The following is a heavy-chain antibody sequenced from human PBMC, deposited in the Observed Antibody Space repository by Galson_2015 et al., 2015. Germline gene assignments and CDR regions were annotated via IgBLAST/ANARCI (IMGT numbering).Heavy chain of an antibody. CDR2: IYYDGNTK. D-gene: IGHD3-10*01. CDR3: ARDSGYGSGSNCGNWFGP. CDR1: GFTFSSYD. V-gene: IGHV3-30*04. Sequence: SLRVSCEASGFTFSSYDMHWVRQSPGKGLEWLAVIYYDGNTKYYADSLKGRFTISRDNSKNTLYLQMNSLRAEDTAVYYCARDSGYGSGSNCGNWFGPLGQGTLGPVSS. J-gene: IGHJ5*02.